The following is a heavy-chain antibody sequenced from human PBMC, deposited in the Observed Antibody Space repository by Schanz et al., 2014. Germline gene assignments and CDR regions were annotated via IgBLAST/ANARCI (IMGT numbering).Heavy chain of an antibody. Sequence: VQLVESGGTLVRPGGSLRLSCAASGFTFSGYGMHWVRQAPGKGLEWVAIISYDGRHKNYADSVKGRFTISRDNSKNTLHLQMNSLRVEDTAVYYCAKDDTQVNGMDVWGQGTTVTVSS. V-gene: IGHV3-30*18. J-gene: IGHJ6*02. CDR2: ISYDGRHK. CDR1: GFTFSGYG. CDR3: AKDDTQVNGMDV.